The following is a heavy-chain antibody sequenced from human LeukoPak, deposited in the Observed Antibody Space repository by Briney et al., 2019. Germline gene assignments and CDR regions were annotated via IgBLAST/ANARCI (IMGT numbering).Heavy chain of an antibody. J-gene: IGHJ4*02. CDR2: ISYDGSNK. D-gene: IGHD6-13*01. CDR3: AKDRSSWYYFDY. CDR1: GFTFSSYG. Sequence: PGGSLRLSCAASGFTFSSYGMHWVRQAPGKGLEWVAVISYDGSNKYYEDSVKGRFTISRDNSKNTLYLQMNSLRAEDTAVYYCAKDRSSWYYFDYWGQGTLVTVSS. V-gene: IGHV3-30*18.